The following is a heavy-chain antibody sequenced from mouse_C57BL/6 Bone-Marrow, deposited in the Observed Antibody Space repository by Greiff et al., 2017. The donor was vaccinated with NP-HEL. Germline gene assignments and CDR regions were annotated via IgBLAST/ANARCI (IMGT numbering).Heavy chain of an antibody. CDR1: GYTFTSYW. CDR2: IDPSDSET. D-gene: IGHD2-4*01. Sequence: QVQLQQSGAELVRPGSSVKLSCKASGYTFTSYWMHWVKQRPIQGLEWIGNIDPSDSETHYNQKFKDKATLTVDKSSSTAYMQLSSLTSEDSAVYYCARGDYDGYYFDYWGQGTTLTVSS. J-gene: IGHJ2*01. V-gene: IGHV1-52*01. CDR3: ARGDYDGYYFDY.